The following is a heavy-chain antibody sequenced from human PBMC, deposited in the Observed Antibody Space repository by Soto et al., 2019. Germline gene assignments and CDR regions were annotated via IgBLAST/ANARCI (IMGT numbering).Heavy chain of an antibody. Sequence: EVQLLESGGGLVQPGGSLRLSCAASGFTFSSYAMSWVRQAPGKGLEWVSAISGSGGSTYYADSVKGRFTISRDNSKNTLYLQMNSLRAEDTAVYYCAKSPKMIDNDYYYYMDVWGKGTTVTVSS. V-gene: IGHV3-23*01. D-gene: IGHD2-8*01. J-gene: IGHJ6*03. CDR2: ISGSGGST. CDR1: GFTFSSYA. CDR3: AKSPKMIDNDYYYYMDV.